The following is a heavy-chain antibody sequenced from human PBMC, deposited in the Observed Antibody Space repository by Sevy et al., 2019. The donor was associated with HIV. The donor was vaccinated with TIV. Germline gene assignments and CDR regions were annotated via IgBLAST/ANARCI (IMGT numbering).Heavy chain of an antibody. V-gene: IGHV4-59*12. CDR3: ARSRAYPRDFDDGFAN. J-gene: IGHJ3*02. Sequence: SETLSLTCLVSDASITTNYWSWIRQAPGKGLEWIGYFFHSGTTNYNRSLKSRVTISGDTSKNEFSLILTSVTPADTAVYYCARSRAYPRDFDDGFANWGQGTMVTVSS. D-gene: IGHD2-21*01. CDR2: FFHSGTT. CDR1: DASITTNY.